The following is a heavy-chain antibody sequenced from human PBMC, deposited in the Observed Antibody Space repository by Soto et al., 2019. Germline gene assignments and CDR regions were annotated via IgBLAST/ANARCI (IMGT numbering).Heavy chain of an antibody. CDR1: GFTFSSYY. CDR3: ARGLYGDSVGYDH. CDR2: ISNDGSST. J-gene: IGHJ4*02. Sequence: EVQLVESGGGLVQPGGSLRLSCAASGFTFSSYYMHWVRQAPGKGLVWVSRISNDGSSTIYAESVRGRFTISRDRAKNTLSLQMNSLSAEDTAVYYCARGLYGDSVGYDHWGQGTLVTVSS. D-gene: IGHD4-17*01. V-gene: IGHV3-74*01.